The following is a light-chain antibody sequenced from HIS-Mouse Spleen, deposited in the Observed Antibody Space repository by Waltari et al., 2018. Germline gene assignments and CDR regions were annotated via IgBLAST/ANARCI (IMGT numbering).Light chain of an antibody. CDR2: GKN. J-gene: IGLJ2*01. V-gene: IGLV3-19*01. CDR1: SLRSYY. Sequence: SSELTQDPDVSVALGQPVRITCQGDSLRSYYASWYQQKPGQAPVLVIYGKNNRPSGIPDRFSGSSSGNTASLTITGAQAEDEADYYCNSRDSSGNHVVFGGGTKLTVL. CDR3: NSRDSSGNHVV.